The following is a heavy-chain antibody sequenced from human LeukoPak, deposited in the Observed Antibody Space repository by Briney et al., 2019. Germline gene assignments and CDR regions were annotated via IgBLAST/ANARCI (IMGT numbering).Heavy chain of an antibody. CDR1: GYTFSGFS. D-gene: IGHD6-13*01. CDR3: ASDDAPAGSESYYRSSSCYLGRLDV. Sequence: ASVKVSCKASGYTFSGFSISWVRQAPGQALEWVGWINTHNCNTKYTQKFQGSVTLTRDKFTSTAYMLLTRLTSEATAVYYWASDDAPAGSESYYRSSSCYLGRLDVWGQGTTITVSS. CDR2: INTHNCNT. J-gene: IGHJ6*02. V-gene: IGHV1-18*01.